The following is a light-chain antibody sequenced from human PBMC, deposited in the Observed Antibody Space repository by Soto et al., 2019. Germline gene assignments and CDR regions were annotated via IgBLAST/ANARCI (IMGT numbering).Light chain of an antibody. V-gene: IGKV1-5*03. CDR3: QQYNSYSPT. CDR1: QSISSW. J-gene: IGKJ1*01. CDR2: KAS. Sequence: DIQMTQSPSTLSASVGDRVTITCRPSQSISSWLAWYQQKPGKAPNLLIYKASSLESGVPSRFSGSGSGTEFTLTISSLQPDDSATYYCQQYNSYSPTFGQGTKV.